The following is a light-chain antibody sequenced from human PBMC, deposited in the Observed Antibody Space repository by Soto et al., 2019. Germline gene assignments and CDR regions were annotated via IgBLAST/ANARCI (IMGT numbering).Light chain of an antibody. CDR2: GAS. CDR1: KSVSSNP. CDR3: QQSFN. J-gene: IGKJ3*01. Sequence: EIVMPHSSATLSVSAGERATLSCRASKSVSSNPSARFQLKPGQAPRLLISGASSRATGIPARLSGSGSGTDFTLTITRLAPADFPMYYCQQSFNFGPGTKADI. V-gene: IGKV3-20*01.